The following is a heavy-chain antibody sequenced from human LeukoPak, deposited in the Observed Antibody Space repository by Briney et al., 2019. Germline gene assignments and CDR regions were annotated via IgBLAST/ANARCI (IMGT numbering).Heavy chain of an antibody. D-gene: IGHD3-9*01. Sequence: GGSLRLSCTASGFTLRSFSMNWVRQAPGKGLEWVSHISPRSDIISYADSVKGRFTISRDNAKNSLYLHMNSLRADDMAVYYCVRDNDWALDYWGQGTLVPVSS. CDR3: VRDNDWALDY. V-gene: IGHV3-48*01. CDR1: GFTLRSFS. J-gene: IGHJ4*02. CDR2: ISPRSDII.